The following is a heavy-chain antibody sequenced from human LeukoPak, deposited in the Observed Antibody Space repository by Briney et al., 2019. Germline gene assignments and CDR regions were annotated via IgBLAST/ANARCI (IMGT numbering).Heavy chain of an antibody. Sequence: SETLSLTCTVSGGSISSYYWSWIRQPPGKGLEWIGYIHYSGSTNYNPSLKSRVTISVDTSKNQFSLKLSSVTAADTAVYYCARTAPDDDYGDYGGWFDPWGQGTLVTVSS. CDR2: IHYSGST. D-gene: IGHD4-17*01. CDR3: ARTAPDDDYGDYGGWFDP. J-gene: IGHJ5*02. V-gene: IGHV4-59*01. CDR1: GGSISSYY.